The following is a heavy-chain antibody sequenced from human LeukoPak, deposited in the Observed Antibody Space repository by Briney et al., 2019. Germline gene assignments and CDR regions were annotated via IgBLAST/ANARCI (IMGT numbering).Heavy chain of an antibody. V-gene: IGHV3-53*01. CDR1: GFTVSSNY. CDR3: AREGNYYDMDV. CDR2: IFSGGTT. Sequence: GGSLRLSCAASGFTVSSNYMSWVRQAPGKRLEWVTVIFSGGTTYYAESVKGRFTISRDSSKNTLYLQMNSLRAEDTAVYYCAREGNYYDMDVWGQGTTVTVSS. J-gene: IGHJ6*02.